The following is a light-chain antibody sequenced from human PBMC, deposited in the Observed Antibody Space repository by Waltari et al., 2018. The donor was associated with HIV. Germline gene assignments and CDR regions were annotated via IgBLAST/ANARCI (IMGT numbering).Light chain of an antibody. CDR2: DVN. CDR1: SSDVGGYNY. CDR3: CSYAGNYTLV. J-gene: IGLJ2*01. Sequence: QSALTQPRSVSGSPGQSVTISCTGTSSDVGGYNYVSWHQQHPGTAPKLIISDVNKRPSGVPDRFSGSKSGNTASLTISGLQAEDEADYYCCSYAGNYTLVFGGGTKVTVV. V-gene: IGLV2-11*01.